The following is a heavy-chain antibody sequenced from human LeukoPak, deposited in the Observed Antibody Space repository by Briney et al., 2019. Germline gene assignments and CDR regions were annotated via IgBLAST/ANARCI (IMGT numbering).Heavy chain of an antibody. D-gene: IGHD3-22*01. CDR3: ARAPSEIGGYYPEYFRH. Sequence: GGSLRLTCAAAGFTFSNYWMHWVRQAPGKGLVWVSRIKSDGRTNYADSVKGRFTISRDNAKNTVSLQMNSLRAEDTGVYYCARAPSEIGGYYPEYFRHWGQGTLVTVSS. CDR1: GFTFSNYW. J-gene: IGHJ1*01. V-gene: IGHV3-74*01. CDR2: IKSDGRT.